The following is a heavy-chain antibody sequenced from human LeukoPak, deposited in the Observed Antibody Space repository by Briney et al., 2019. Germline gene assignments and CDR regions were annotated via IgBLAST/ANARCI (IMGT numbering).Heavy chain of an antibody. CDR3: ARTPRGGNSGNFDY. CDR1: GYTFTSYD. D-gene: IGHD4-23*01. Sequence: VKVSCKASGYTFTSYDINWVRQATGQGLEWMGWMNPNSGNTGYAQKFQGRVTMTRNTSISTAYMELSSLRSEDTAVYYCARTPRGGNSGNFDYWGQGTLVTVSS. V-gene: IGHV1-8*01. CDR2: MNPNSGNT. J-gene: IGHJ4*02.